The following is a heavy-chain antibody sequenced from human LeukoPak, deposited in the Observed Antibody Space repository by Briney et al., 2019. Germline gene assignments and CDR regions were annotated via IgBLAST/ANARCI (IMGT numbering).Heavy chain of an antibody. Sequence: KPSETLSLTCTVSGGSISSSSYYWGWIRQPPGKGLEWIGSIYYSGSTYYNPSLKSRVTISVDTSKNQFSLKLSSVTAADTAVYYCARQNWNDVGYAFDIWGQGIMVTVSS. CDR1: GGSISSSSYY. CDR2: IYYSGST. J-gene: IGHJ3*02. CDR3: ARQNWNDVGYAFDI. D-gene: IGHD1-1*01. V-gene: IGHV4-39*01.